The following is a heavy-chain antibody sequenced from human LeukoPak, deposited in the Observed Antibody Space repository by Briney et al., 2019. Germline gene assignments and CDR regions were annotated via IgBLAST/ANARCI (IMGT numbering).Heavy chain of an antibody. CDR1: GFTFDDYT. Sequence: GGSLRLSCAASGFTFDDYTMHWVGQAPGKGLEWVSLISWDGGSTYYADSVKGRFTISRDNSKNSLYLQMNSLRTEDTALYYCATTGTTSGYWGQGTLVTVSS. J-gene: IGHJ4*02. D-gene: IGHD1-1*01. V-gene: IGHV3-43*01. CDR3: ATTGTTSGY. CDR2: ISWDGGST.